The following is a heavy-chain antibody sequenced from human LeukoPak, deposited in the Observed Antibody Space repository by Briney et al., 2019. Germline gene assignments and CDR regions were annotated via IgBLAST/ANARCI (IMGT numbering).Heavy chain of an antibody. D-gene: IGHD3-9*01. J-gene: IGHJ6*02. V-gene: IGHV1-2*02. CDR3: ARVLLTGRYYYYGMDV. CDR1: GYTFTGYY. CDR2: INPNSGGT. Sequence: ASVKVSCKASGYTFTGYYMHWVRQAPGQGLEWMGWINPNSGGTNYAQKFQGRVTMTRDTSISTAYMELSRLRSDDTAVYYCARVLLTGRYYYYGMDVWGQGTTVTVSS.